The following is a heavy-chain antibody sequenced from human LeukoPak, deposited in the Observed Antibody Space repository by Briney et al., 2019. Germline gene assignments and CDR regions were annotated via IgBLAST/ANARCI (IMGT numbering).Heavy chain of an antibody. D-gene: IGHD4-17*01. V-gene: IGHV3-30*18. CDR2: ISDDGRSK. Sequence: GGSLRLSCAASGFSFISYGMHWVRQAPGEGLEWVGVISDDGRSKDYADSVKGRFTISRDNSKDTLYLQMNSLRAEDTAVYYCAKRPSDYGDYVSYFDYWDQGTLVTVSS. J-gene: IGHJ4*02. CDR3: AKRPSDYGDYVSYFDY. CDR1: GFSFISYG.